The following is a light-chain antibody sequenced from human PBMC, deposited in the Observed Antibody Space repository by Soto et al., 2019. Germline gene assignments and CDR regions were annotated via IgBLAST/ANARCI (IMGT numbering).Light chain of an antibody. Sequence: QSALTQPASVSGSPRQSITISRTGTSSDVGGYNYVSWYQQHPGKDPKLMIYEVSNRPSGVSNRFSGSKSGNTDSLTSSGLQAEDEADYYCSSYTSSSPYVFGTGTKVTVL. CDR1: SSDVGGYNY. J-gene: IGLJ1*01. CDR2: EVS. CDR3: SSYTSSSPYV. V-gene: IGLV2-14*01.